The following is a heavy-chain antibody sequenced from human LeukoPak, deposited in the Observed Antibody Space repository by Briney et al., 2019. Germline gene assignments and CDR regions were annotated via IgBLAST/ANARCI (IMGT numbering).Heavy chain of an antibody. V-gene: IGHV4-59*01. CDR1: GGSMRNYY. D-gene: IGHD3-22*01. J-gene: IGHJ5*02. Sequence: SETLSLTCTVSGGSMRNYYWSWIRQPPGKGLEWIGYIFYSGSTNYNPSLESRVTISVDTSENQFSLKLSSVTAVDTAMYFCARDIRNSGFYRDRFDPWGQGLLVTVSS. CDR2: IFYSGST. CDR3: ARDIRNSGFYRDRFDP.